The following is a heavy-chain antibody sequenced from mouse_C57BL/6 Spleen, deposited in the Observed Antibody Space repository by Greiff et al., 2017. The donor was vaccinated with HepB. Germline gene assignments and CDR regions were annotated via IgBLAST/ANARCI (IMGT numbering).Heavy chain of an antibody. D-gene: IGHD3-2*02. CDR2: ISSGGDYI. Sequence: EVQRVESGEGLVKPGGSLKLSCAASGFTFSSYAMSWVRQTPEKRLEWVAYISSGGDYIYYADTVKGRFTISRDNARNTLYLQMSSLKSEDTAMYYCTRVLDSSGYDFDYWGQGTTLTVSS. CDR3: TRVLDSSGYDFDY. CDR1: GFTFSSYA. J-gene: IGHJ2*01. V-gene: IGHV5-9-1*02.